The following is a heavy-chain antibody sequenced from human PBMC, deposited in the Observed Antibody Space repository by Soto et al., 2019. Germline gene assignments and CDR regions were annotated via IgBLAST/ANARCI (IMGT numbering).Heavy chain of an antibody. CDR2: IYYSGST. V-gene: IGHV4-59*01. Sequence: PSETLSLTCTVSGGSISSYYWSCIRQPPGKGLEWIGYIYYSGSTNYNPSLKSRVTISVDTSKNQFSLKLSSVTAADTAVYYCARGLWFGETEPDAFDIWGQGTMVTVSS. J-gene: IGHJ3*02. CDR1: GGSISSYY. D-gene: IGHD3-10*01. CDR3: ARGLWFGETEPDAFDI.